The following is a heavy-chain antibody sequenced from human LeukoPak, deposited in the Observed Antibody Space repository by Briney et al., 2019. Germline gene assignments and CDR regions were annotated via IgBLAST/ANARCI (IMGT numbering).Heavy chain of an antibody. CDR3: AKDRTAIYYYYGMDV. D-gene: IGHD5-18*01. Sequence: GGSLRLSCAASGFTFSSYAMHWVRQAPGKGLEWVAVISYDGSKKYTVDSVKGRFTISRDNSKNTLHLQMNSLRTEDTAVYYCAKDRTAIYYYYGMDVWGQGTTVTVSS. J-gene: IGHJ6*02. V-gene: IGHV3-30*18. CDR2: ISYDGSKK. CDR1: GFTFSSYA.